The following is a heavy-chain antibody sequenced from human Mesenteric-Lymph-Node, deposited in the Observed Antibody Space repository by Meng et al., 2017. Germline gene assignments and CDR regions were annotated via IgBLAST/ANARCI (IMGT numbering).Heavy chain of an antibody. V-gene: IGHV3-21*01. CDR3: AGEGGYGYGRNFDY. CDR1: GFTFSSYE. J-gene: IGHJ4*02. CDR2: ISSSSSYI. Sequence: GESLKISCAASGFTFSSYEMNWVRQAPGKGLEWVSSISSSSSYIYYADSVKGRFTISRDNAKNSLYLQMNRLRAEDTAVYYCAGEGGYGYGRNFDYWGQGTLVTVSS. D-gene: IGHD5-18*01.